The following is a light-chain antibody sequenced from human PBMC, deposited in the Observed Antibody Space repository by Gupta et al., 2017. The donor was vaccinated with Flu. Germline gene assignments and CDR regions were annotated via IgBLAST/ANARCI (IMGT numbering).Light chain of an antibody. CDR3: TAGDDSRKGVV. CDR2: SNN. J-gene: IGLJ2*01. CDR1: SSNIGSNT. Sequence: SVLTPPPSASGAPGQRFTISCSGISSNIGSNTVNWYQQLPGPAPKLLIYSNNQRHSGVPERFSGSKSGTPASLAISGLQAEDEADYYCTAGDDSRKGVVFGGGTKLTVL. V-gene: IGLV1-44*01.